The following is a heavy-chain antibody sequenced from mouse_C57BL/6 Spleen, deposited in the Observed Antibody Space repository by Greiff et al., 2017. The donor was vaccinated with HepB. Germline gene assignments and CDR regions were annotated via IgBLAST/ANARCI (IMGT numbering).Heavy chain of an antibody. Sequence: QVQLKQSGPELVKPGASVKISCKASGYAFSSSWMNWVKQRPGKGLEWIGRIYPGDGDTNYNGKFKGKATLTADKSSSTAYMQLSSLTSEDSAVYFCAREGALYYGSSYGYFDVWGTGTTVTVSS. CDR2: IYPGDGDT. V-gene: IGHV1-82*01. CDR1: GYAFSSSW. D-gene: IGHD1-1*01. CDR3: AREGALYYGSSYGYFDV. J-gene: IGHJ1*03.